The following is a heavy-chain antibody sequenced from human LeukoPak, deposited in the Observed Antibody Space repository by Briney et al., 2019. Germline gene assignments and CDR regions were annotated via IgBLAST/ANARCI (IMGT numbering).Heavy chain of an antibody. Sequence: PGGSLRLSCVASGFTFSSYWMSWVRQAPGKGLEWVANIKQDESEKYYVDSVKGRFTISRDNAKNSLFLQMNRLRGDDTAMYYCATEADDGTYGGWFDPWGQGTQVTVSS. CDR1: GFTFSSYW. J-gene: IGHJ5*02. CDR2: IKQDESEK. D-gene: IGHD4-17*01. CDR3: ATEADDGTYGGWFDP. V-gene: IGHV3-7*03.